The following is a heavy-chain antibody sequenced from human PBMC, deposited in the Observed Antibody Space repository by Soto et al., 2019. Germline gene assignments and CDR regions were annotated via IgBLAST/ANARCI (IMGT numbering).Heavy chain of an antibody. CDR3: AKDVLRFLEWLAFYGMDV. CDR1: GFTFSSYG. V-gene: IGHV3-30*18. D-gene: IGHD3-3*01. J-gene: IGHJ6*02. CDR2: ISYDGSNK. Sequence: SLILSCAASGFTFSSYGMHWVRQAPGKGLEWVAVISYDGSNKYYADSVKGRFTISRDNSKNTLYLQMNSLRAEDTAVYYCAKDVLRFLEWLAFYGMDVWGQGTTVTVSS.